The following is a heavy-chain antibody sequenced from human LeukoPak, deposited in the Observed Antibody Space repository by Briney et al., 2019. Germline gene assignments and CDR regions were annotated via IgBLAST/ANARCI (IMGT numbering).Heavy chain of an antibody. J-gene: IGHJ4*02. CDR1: GGSISSGSYY. Sequence: SQTLSLTCTVSGGSISSGSYYWSWIRQPAGKGLEWIGRIYTSGSTNYNPSLKSRVTISVDTSKNQFSLKLSSVTAADTAVYYCARESGWLVPYWGQGTLVTVSS. CDR2: IYTSGST. V-gene: IGHV4-61*02. D-gene: IGHD6-19*01. CDR3: ARESGWLVPY.